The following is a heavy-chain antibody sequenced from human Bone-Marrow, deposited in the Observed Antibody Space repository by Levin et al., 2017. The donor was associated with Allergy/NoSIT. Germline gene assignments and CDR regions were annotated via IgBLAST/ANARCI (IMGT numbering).Heavy chain of an antibody. J-gene: IGHJ4*02. CDR1: GDSISSTNW. Sequence: GSLRLSCAISGDSISSTNWWSWVRQPPGKGLEWIGEIYHSGSTNYNPSLRSRVTMSVDISKSQVALKMNSVTAADTAVYFCARSGALSGRNSWPFDYWGQGTLVTVSS. V-gene: IGHV4-4*01. CDR3: ARSGALSGRNSWPFDY. D-gene: IGHD6-13*01. CDR2: IYHSGST.